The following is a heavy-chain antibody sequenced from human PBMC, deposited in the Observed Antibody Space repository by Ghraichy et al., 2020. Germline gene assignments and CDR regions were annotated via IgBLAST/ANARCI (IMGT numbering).Heavy chain of an antibody. CDR1: GGSFSGYY. CDR3: ARALTECSGGSCNKRPNYYYMDV. Sequence: SETLSLTCAVYGGSFSGYYWSWIRQPPGKGLEWIGEINHSGSTNYNPSLKSRVTISVDTSKNQFSLKLSSVTAADTAVYYCARALTECSGGSCNKRPNYYYMDVWGKGTTVTVSS. J-gene: IGHJ6*03. CDR2: INHSGST. V-gene: IGHV4-34*01. D-gene: IGHD2-15*01.